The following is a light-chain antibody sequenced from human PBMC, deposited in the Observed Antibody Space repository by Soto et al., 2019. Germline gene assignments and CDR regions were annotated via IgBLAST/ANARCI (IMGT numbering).Light chain of an antibody. Sequence: EIVMTQSPATLSVSPGGSATLSCRASQHVSSNFAWYRQKPGQAPTLLIYRASTRATGIPARFSGSGSGTEFTLTSSSLQSVDFAVYYCQQYNNWPYTFGQGTKLEIK. V-gene: IGKV3-15*01. CDR3: QQYNNWPYT. CDR1: QHVSSN. J-gene: IGKJ2*01. CDR2: RAS.